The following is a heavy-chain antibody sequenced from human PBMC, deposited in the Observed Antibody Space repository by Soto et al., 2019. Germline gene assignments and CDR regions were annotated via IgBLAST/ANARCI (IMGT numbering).Heavy chain of an antibody. Sequence: GASVKVSCKASGGTFSSYAISWLRQAPGQGLEWMGGIIPIFGTANYAQKFQGRVTITADGSTSTAYMELSSLRSEDTAVYYCAREGVISDDAFDIWGQGTMVTVSS. J-gene: IGHJ3*02. CDR1: GGTFSSYA. CDR2: IIPIFGTA. V-gene: IGHV1-69*13. CDR3: AREGVISDDAFDI. D-gene: IGHD6-13*01.